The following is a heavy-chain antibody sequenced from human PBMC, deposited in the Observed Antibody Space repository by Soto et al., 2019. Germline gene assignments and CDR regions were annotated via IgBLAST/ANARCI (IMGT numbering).Heavy chain of an antibody. CDR1: GNTFTNFG. V-gene: IGHV1-18*01. J-gene: IGHJ5*02. CDR2: ISAYTDDP. D-gene: IGHD2-2*01. Sequence: QGQLVQSGAEVKKPGASVKVSCTASGNTFTNFGVTWVRQAPGQGLEWMGWISAYTDDPNYAQKFQGRVTMTIDTSTSTAYLDLRSLTAVDTAVYYCARVIPGAEACFDPWGQGTLVTVSS. CDR3: ARVIPGAEACFDP.